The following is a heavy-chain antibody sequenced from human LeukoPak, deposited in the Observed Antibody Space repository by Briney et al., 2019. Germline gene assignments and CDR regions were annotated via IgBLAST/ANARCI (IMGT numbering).Heavy chain of an antibody. CDR3: ARELAYSGSYLTNRFDY. V-gene: IGHV4-39*07. J-gene: IGHJ4*02. D-gene: IGHD1-26*01. Sequence: SETLSLTCTVSGGSISSSSYYWGWIRQPPGKGLEWIGSIYYSGSTYYNPSLKSRVTISVDTSKNQFSLKLSSVTAADTAVYYCARELAYSGSYLTNRFDYWGQGTLVTVSS. CDR2: IYYSGST. CDR1: GGSISSSSYY.